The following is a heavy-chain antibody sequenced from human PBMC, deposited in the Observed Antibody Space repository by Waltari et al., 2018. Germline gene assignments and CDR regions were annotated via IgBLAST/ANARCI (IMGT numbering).Heavy chain of an antibody. J-gene: IGHJ3*02. Sequence: YYIYWVRQAPGQGLEWMGWINPKSGATNPAQKFQGRVTLTRDTSTSTVYMELRGLTSDDTAIYYCARDLFPNFWSGYGFDIWGQGTKVTVSS. CDR2: INPKSGAT. V-gene: IGHV1-2*02. CDR3: ARDLFPNFWSGYGFDI. CDR1: YY. D-gene: IGHD3-3*01.